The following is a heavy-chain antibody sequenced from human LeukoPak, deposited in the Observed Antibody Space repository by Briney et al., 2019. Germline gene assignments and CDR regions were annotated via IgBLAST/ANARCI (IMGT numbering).Heavy chain of an antibody. V-gene: IGHV1-8*01. Sequence: SVKLSCKVSRYTPTSPDIGWVRPATGRGLEWLGWINPRDTTDDAKKLQGIVTLTRDYTKKTALMELSSVISDDTAVYYCARYTQHCCFDIGGQGKRIPVSA. J-gene: IGHJ3*02. CDR2: INPRDTT. CDR3: ARYTQHCCFDI. D-gene: IGHD3-3*02. CDR1: RYTPTSPD.